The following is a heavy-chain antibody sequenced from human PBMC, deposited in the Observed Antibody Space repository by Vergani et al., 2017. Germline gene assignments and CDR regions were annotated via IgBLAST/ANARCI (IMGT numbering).Heavy chain of an antibody. CDR1: GGSISSHY. CDR2: IYYSGST. CDR3: ARALADYDSLTGYYTYFDY. D-gene: IGHD3-9*01. J-gene: IGHJ4*02. V-gene: IGHV4-59*11. Sequence: QVQLQESGPGLVKPSETLSLTCTVSGGSISSHYWSWIRQPPGKGLEWIGYIYYSGSTTYNPSLKSRVTISVDTSKNQFSLKLSSVTAADTAVYYCARALADYDSLTGYYTYFDYWGQGTLVTVSS.